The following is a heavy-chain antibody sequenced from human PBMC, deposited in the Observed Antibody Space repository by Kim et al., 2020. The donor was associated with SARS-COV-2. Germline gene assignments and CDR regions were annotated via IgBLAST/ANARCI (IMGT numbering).Heavy chain of an antibody. V-gene: IGHV4-34*01. CDR3: ARDQNYYDSSGYYRNDQVEALDI. J-gene: IGHJ3*02. CDR1: GGSFSGYY. Sequence: SETLSLTCAVYGGSFSGYYWSWIRQPPGKGLEWIGEINHSGSTNYNPSLKSRVTISVDTSKNQFSLKLSSVTAADTAVYYCARDQNYYDSSGYYRNDQVEALDIWGQGTMVTVSS. D-gene: IGHD3-22*01. CDR2: INHSGST.